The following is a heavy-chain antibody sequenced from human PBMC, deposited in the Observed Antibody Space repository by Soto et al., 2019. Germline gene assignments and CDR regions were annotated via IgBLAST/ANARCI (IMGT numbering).Heavy chain of an antibody. CDR2: IYYSGST. J-gene: IGHJ4*02. Sequence: SETLSLTCTVSGGSISSYYWSWIRQPPGKGLEWIGYIYYSGSTNYNPSLKSRVTISVDTSKNQFSLKLSSVTAADTAVYYCARGRGRGRYFDYWGQGTLVTVSS. D-gene: IGHD1-26*01. CDR1: GGSISSYY. CDR3: ARGRGRGRYFDY. V-gene: IGHV4-59*01.